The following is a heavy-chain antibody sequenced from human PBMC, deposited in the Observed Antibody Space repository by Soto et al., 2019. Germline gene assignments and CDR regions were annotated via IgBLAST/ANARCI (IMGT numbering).Heavy chain of an antibody. D-gene: IGHD6-6*01. J-gene: IGHJ4*02. CDR1: GYSFTSYW. CDR3: ARSSITAHLSSFDY. Sequence: GESLKISCKGSGYSFTSYWIGWVRQMPGKGLEWMGIIYPGDSDTGYSPSFQGQVTISADKSISTAYLQWSSLKASDTAMYYCARSSITAHLSSFDYWGQGTLGTVSS. CDR2: IYPGDSDT. V-gene: IGHV5-51*01.